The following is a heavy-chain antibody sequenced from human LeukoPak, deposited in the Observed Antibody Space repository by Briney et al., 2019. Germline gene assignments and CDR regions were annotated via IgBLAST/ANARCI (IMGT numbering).Heavy chain of an antibody. V-gene: IGHV3-66*01. J-gene: IGHJ4*02. Sequence: GGFLRPSCAASGFTVSSNYMSWVRQAPGKGLEWVSVIYSGGSTSYADSVKGRFTISRDNSKNTLYLQMNSLRAEDTAVYYCARVGIWFGELLSGDYWGQGTLVTVSS. D-gene: IGHD3-10*01. CDR1: GFTVSSNY. CDR3: ARVGIWFGELLSGDY. CDR2: IYSGGST.